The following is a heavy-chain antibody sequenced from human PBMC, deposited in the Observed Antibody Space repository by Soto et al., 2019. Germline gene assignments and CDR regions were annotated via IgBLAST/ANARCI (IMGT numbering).Heavy chain of an antibody. D-gene: IGHD5-12*01. Sequence: EVQVVESGGGLVQPGGSLRLSCAASGFTFSDHYMDWVRQAPGKGLEWVGRSRNKAISYSTEYAASVRGRFTISRDDLGDSVYLEMNSLKTEDTAVYYCAVDIVGTGSYWGQGTLVTVSS. CDR2: SRNKAISYST. J-gene: IGHJ4*02. V-gene: IGHV3-72*01. CDR3: AVDIVGTGSY. CDR1: GFTFSDHY.